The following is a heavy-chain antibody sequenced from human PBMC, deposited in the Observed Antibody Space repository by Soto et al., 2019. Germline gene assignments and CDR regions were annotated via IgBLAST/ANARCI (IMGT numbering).Heavy chain of an antibody. Sequence: GGSLRLSCAASGFTFSSYAMHWVRQAPGKGLEWVAVISYDGSNKYYADSVKGRFTISRDNSKNTLYLQMNSLRAEDTAVYYCAREGGRVTGTTFDYWGQGTQVTVSS. V-gene: IGHV3-30-3*01. CDR2: ISYDGSNK. D-gene: IGHD4-17*01. CDR3: AREGGRVTGTTFDY. CDR1: GFTFSSYA. J-gene: IGHJ4*02.